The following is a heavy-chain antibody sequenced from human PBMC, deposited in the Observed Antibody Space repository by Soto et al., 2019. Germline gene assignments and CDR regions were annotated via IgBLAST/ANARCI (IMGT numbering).Heavy chain of an antibody. J-gene: IGHJ2*01. V-gene: IGHV4-34*01. D-gene: IGHD3-9*01. CDR3: ARDSHDILTGPPWVWYFDL. CDR2: INDRGSI. CDR1: GGSFSGYY. Sequence: QVQLQQWGAGPLRPLETLSLTCGVSGGSFSGYYWAWIRQSPGKGLEWIGEINDRGSINYNPSLKSRVSISVDTSKNHYSLKLRSVTAADTAVYYCARDSHDILTGPPWVWYFDLWGRGTLVTVSS.